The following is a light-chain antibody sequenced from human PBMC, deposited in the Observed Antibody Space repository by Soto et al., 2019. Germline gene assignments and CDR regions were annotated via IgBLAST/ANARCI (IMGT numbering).Light chain of an antibody. Sequence: EIVMTQSPATLSVSPGERATLSCRASQSVNSNLAWYQQKPGQAPRLLISGASTRATGIPARFSGSGSGTEFNLTISILQSEDVAVSYCQQYKNRAPSTFGPGTKVDIK. CDR1: QSVNSN. CDR3: QQYKNRAPST. CDR2: GAS. V-gene: IGKV3-15*01. J-gene: IGKJ3*01.